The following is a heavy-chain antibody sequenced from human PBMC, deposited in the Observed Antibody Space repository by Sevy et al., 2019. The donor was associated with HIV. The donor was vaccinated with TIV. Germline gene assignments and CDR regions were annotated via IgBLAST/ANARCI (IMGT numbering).Heavy chain of an antibody. CDR2: LSFGCGEI. Sequence: GGSLRLSCAASGFTFSKYSMSWVRQPPGKGLEWVSTLSFGCGEINYADSVKGRFTISRDNSKSSVYLQMNNLRPEDKAVYYCAREGCTKPHDYWGQGTLVIVSS. CDR1: GFTFSKYS. CDR3: AREGCTKPHDY. J-gene: IGHJ4*02. V-gene: IGHV3-23*01. D-gene: IGHD2-8*01.